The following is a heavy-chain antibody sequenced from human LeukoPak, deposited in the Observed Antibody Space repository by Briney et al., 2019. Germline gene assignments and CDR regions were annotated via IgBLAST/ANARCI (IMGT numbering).Heavy chain of an antibody. V-gene: IGHV3-23*01. CDR3: AGDYYDVLTGSKYYFDY. D-gene: IGHD3-9*01. Sequence: PGGSLRLSCAASRFTFSNYAMSWVRQAPGKGLEWVSAINFSGDSTYYADSVKGRFTISRDNSKNMLYLQMNSLRAEDTAVYYCAGDYYDVLTGSKYYFDYWGQGTLVTVSS. CDR2: INFSGDST. J-gene: IGHJ4*02. CDR1: RFTFSNYA.